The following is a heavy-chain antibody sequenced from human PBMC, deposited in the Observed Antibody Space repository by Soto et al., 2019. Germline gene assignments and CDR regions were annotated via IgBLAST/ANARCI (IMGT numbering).Heavy chain of an antibody. J-gene: IGHJ3*01. Sequence: PGGSLRLSCAASGFTFSNYAMHWVRQAPGKGLKYVSAITSNGGSTYYPDSMNGRFTIFRDNSENTLYLQMSSLRVEDTVFYYCVKALSARYNSAKAFDVWGQGTMVTVSS. CDR1: GFTFSNYA. V-gene: IGHV3-64D*06. D-gene: IGHD2-2*02. CDR2: ITSNGGST. CDR3: VKALSARYNSAKAFDV.